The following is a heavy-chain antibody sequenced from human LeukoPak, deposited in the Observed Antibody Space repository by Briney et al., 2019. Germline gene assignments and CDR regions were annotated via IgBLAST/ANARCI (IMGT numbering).Heavy chain of an antibody. CDR3: ARDHPYYDILTGYSNDAFDI. Sequence: PSETLSLTCSVSGYSINSDYYWGWIRQPPGKGLEWIVSISHSGNTYYNPSLKSRVTISLDTSKNQFSLKVSSVTAADTAVYYCARDHPYYDILTGYSNDAFDIWGQGTLVTVSS. D-gene: IGHD3-9*01. J-gene: IGHJ3*02. V-gene: IGHV4-38-2*02. CDR2: ISHSGNT. CDR1: GYSINSDYY.